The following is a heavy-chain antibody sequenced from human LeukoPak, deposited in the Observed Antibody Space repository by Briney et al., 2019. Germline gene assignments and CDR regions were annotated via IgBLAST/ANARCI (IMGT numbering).Heavy chain of an antibody. D-gene: IGHD6-13*01. CDR1: GFTFSSYS. CDR3: ARDSTTLAAAGTWGY. Sequence: GGSLRLSCAASGFTFSSYSMNWVRQAPGKGLEGGSYISSSSSTIYYADSVKGRFTISRDNAKNSLYLQMHSLRAEDTAVYYCARDSTTLAAAGTWGYWGQGTLVTVSS. J-gene: IGHJ4*02. V-gene: IGHV3-48*01. CDR2: ISSSSSTI.